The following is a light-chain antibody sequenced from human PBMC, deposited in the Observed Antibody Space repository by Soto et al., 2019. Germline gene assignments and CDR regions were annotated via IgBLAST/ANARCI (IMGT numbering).Light chain of an antibody. V-gene: IGKV1-12*01. CDR1: QGIGVR. CDR2: SAS. J-gene: IGKJ1*01. Sequence: DIQMTQSPATLSASIGDRVTITCRASQGIGVRLAWFQQKPGKAPQYLIQSASSLQSGVPSRFSGSGSGTEFILTINSLQPEDVAIYYCLQVSSFPRTFGQGTKVDIK. CDR3: LQVSSFPRT.